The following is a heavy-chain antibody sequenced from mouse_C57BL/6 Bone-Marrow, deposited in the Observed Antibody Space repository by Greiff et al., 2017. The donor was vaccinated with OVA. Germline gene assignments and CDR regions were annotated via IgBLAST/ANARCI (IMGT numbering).Heavy chain of an antibody. CDR1: GYTFTSYW. Sequence: QVQLQQPGAELVMPGASVKLSCKASGYTFTSYWMHWVKQRPGQGLEWIGEIDPSDSYTNYNQKFKGKSTLTVDKSSSTAYMELRSLTSEDSAVYFCAREKLLLRTWFAYWGQGTLVTVSA. V-gene: IGHV1-69*01. D-gene: IGHD1-1*01. J-gene: IGHJ3*01. CDR3: AREKLLLRTWFAY. CDR2: IDPSDSYT.